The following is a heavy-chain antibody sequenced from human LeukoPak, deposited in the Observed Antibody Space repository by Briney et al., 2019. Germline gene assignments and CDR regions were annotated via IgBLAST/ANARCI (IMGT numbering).Heavy chain of an antibody. J-gene: IGHJ2*01. CDR3: ARTYGSSGLGYFDL. CDR2: IYYSGST. Sequence: SETLSLTCTVSGVSISSYYWSWIRQPPGKGLEWIGYIYYSGSTNYSPSLKSRLTISVDTSKNQFSLKLSSVTAADTAVYYCARTYGSSGLGYFDLWGRGTLVTVSS. D-gene: IGHD6-13*01. CDR1: GVSISSYY. V-gene: IGHV4-59*01.